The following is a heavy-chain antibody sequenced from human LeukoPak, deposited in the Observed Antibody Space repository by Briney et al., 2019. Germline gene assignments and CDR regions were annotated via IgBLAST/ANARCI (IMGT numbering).Heavy chain of an antibody. Sequence: SVKVSCKASGGTFSSYAISWVRQAPGQGLEWMGGIIPTFGTGNYAQKFQGRVTITADESTSTAYMELSSLRSEDTAVYYCAREKVTMVRGVIRRARFDPRGQGTLATVSS. CDR1: GGTFSSYA. D-gene: IGHD3-10*01. CDR2: IIPTFGTG. CDR3: AREKVTMVRGVIRRARFDP. J-gene: IGHJ5*02. V-gene: IGHV1-69*01.